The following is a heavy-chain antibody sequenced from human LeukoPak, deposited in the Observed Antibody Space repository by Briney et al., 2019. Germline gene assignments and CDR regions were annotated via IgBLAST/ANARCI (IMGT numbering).Heavy chain of an antibody. J-gene: IGHJ4*02. V-gene: IGHV4-39*01. Sequence: SETLSLTCTVSGGSISSSSYYWGWIRQPPGKGLEWIGSIYYSGSTYYNPSLKSLVTISVDTSKNQFSLKLSSVTAADTAVYYCARQKGDYYDSSGYYLDYWGQGTLVTVSS. CDR2: IYYSGST. CDR3: ARQKGDYYDSSGYYLDY. CDR1: GGSISSSSYY. D-gene: IGHD3-22*01.